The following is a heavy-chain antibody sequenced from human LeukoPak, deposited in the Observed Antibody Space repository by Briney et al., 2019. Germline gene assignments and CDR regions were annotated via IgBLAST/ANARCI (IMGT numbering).Heavy chain of an antibody. V-gene: IGHV4-59*08. CDR3: ARQGDGVRGVNFDY. CDR1: DGSISTYY. D-gene: IGHD3-10*01. J-gene: IGHJ4*02. Sequence: SETLSLTCTVSDGSISTYYWSWIRQPPGKGLEWIGYIYYSGSTKYNPSLKSRVTMLLDTSKNQFSLKLSSVTAADTAVYYCARQGDGVRGVNFDYWGQGTLVTVSS. CDR2: IYYSGST.